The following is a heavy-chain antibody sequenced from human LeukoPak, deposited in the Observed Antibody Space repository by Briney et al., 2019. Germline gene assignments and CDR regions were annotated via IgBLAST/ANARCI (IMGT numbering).Heavy chain of an antibody. V-gene: IGHV3-7*01. D-gene: IGHD4-11*01. Sequence: GGSLRLSCAASGFTFSSYWTSWVRQAPGKGLEWVANIKQDGSEKYYVDSVKGRFTISRDNAKNSLYLQMNSLRAEDTAVYYCASEKGNYDGYYNYYMDVWGKGTTVTVSS. CDR1: GFTFSSYW. CDR2: IKQDGSEK. J-gene: IGHJ6*03. CDR3: ASEKGNYDGYYNYYMDV.